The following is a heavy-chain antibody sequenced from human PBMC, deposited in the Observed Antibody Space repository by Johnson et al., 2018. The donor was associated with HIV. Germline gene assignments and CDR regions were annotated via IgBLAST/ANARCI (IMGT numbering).Heavy chain of an antibody. J-gene: IGHJ3*01. Sequence: VQLVESGGGVVQPGRSRRLSCAASGFTFSSGFTFSVYCMHWVRQAPGKGLVWVSRIKSDGSTTYADSVRGRFTISRDNAKNSLFLQMNSLSAEDTAIYYCARDPPGRAFDVWGLGTTVTVSS. CDR2: IKSDGST. CDR3: ARDPPGRAFDV. CDR1: GFTFSSGFTFSVYC. V-gene: IGHV3-74*01.